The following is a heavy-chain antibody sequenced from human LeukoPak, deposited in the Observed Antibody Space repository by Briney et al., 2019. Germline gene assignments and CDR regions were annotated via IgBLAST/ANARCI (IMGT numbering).Heavy chain of an antibody. J-gene: IGHJ4*02. D-gene: IGHD3-10*01. CDR2: IYYSGST. CDR3: ARLLWFGEYFDY. Sequence: SETLSLTCTVSGGSISSYYWSWIRQPPGKGLEWIGYIYYSGSTNYSPSLKSRVTISVDTPKNQFSLKLSSVTAADTAVYYCARLLWFGEYFDYWGQGTLVTVSS. CDR1: GGSISSYY. V-gene: IGHV4-59*01.